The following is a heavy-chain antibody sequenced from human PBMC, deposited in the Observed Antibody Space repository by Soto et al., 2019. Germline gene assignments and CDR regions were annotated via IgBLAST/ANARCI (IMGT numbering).Heavy chain of an antibody. CDR2: ISYDGSNK. Sequence: QVQLVESGGGVVQPGRSLRLSCAASGFTFSSYGMHWVRQAPGKGLEWVAVISYDGSNKYYADSVKGRFTISRDNSKNTLYLQTNSLRAEDTAVYYCATNEWCGELTAGYYYGMDVWGQGTTVTVSS. CDR1: GFTFSSYG. D-gene: IGHD3-10*01. CDR3: ATNEWCGELTAGYYYGMDV. J-gene: IGHJ6*02. V-gene: IGHV3-30*03.